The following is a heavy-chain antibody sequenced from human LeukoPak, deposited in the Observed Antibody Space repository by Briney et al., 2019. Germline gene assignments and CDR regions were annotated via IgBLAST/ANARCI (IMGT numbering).Heavy chain of an antibody. D-gene: IGHD4-17*01. CDR1: GYTFNDYY. V-gene: IGHV1-2*02. J-gene: IGHJ4*02. CDR2: INPNSGGT. CDR3: ARDLTHYA. Sequence: ASVTVSCKASGYTFNDYYIHWVRQAPGKGLEGMGWINPNSGGTKYAQKFQGRVTMTRDTSISTAYMELSRLRSDDTAVYYCARDLTHYAGGQGTLVTVSS.